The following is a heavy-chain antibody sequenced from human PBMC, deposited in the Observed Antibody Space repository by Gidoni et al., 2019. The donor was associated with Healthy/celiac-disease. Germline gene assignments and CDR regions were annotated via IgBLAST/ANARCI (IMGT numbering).Heavy chain of an antibody. J-gene: IGHJ3*02. CDR1: VYTFTSYG. Sequence: EVQLVQSGAAVKQPVEPPRHSCQCSVYTFTSYGISWVRQMPSQGLEWMGRIDPGAYYTNYSPSLQGHVTISADKCISNAYLQWSSLKAADTAMYYCATPRLDSYSSSWSAFDIWGQGTMVTVSS. CDR2: IDPGAYYT. CDR3: ATPRLDSYSSSWSAFDI. D-gene: IGHD6-13*01. V-gene: IGHV5-10-1*03.